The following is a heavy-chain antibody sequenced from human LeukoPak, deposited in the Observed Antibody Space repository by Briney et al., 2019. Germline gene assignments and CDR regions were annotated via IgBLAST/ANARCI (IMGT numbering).Heavy chain of an antibody. J-gene: IGHJ5*02. CDR1: GFTFSGST. CDR2: IRSKANSYAT. CDR3: SQYDASSALTGS. V-gene: IGHV3-73*01. Sequence: GGSLKLSCAASGFTFSGSTMHWVRQASGKGLEWIGRIRSKANSYATAYAESVKGGFTISRDDSKNTAYLHMDSLKTEDTAVYYCSQYDASSALTGSWGQGTLVTVSS. D-gene: IGHD3-10*01.